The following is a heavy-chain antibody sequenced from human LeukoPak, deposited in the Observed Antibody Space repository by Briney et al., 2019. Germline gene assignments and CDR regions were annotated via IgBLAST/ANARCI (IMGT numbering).Heavy chain of an antibody. CDR2: IYYSGST. CDR1: GGSISSSSYY. V-gene: IGHV4-39*01. CDR3: ASGVAYYYDSSSHAFDI. D-gene: IGHD3-22*01. Sequence: PSETLSLTCTVSGGSISSSSYYWGWIRQPPGKGLEWIGSIYYSGSTYYNPSLKSRVTISVDTSKNQFSLKLSSVTAADTAVYYCASGVAYYYDSSSHAFDIWGQGTMVTVSS. J-gene: IGHJ3*02.